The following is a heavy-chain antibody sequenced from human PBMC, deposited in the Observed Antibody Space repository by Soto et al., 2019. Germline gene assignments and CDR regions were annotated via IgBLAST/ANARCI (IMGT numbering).Heavy chain of an antibody. J-gene: IGHJ4*02. V-gene: IGHV4-31*03. Sequence: PSETLSLTCTVSGASINSGGYYWSWIRQLPGKGLEWIGYIYFSGSTYYNPSLESRVTISLDTSQNQFSLKLSSVTAADTAVYYCACGNAWEVLLAYWGQGTLVTVSS. CDR1: GASINSGGYY. CDR2: IYFSGST. D-gene: IGHD1-26*01. CDR3: ACGNAWEVLLAY.